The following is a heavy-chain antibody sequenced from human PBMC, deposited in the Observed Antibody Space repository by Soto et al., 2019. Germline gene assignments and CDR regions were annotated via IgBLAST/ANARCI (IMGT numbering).Heavy chain of an antibody. CDR1: GGSISSYY. J-gene: IGHJ6*02. V-gene: IGHV4-59*01. D-gene: IGHD6-6*01. CDR3: ARSNGGSSSSWDGRYYYYGMDV. Sequence: QVQLQESGPGLVKPSETLSLTCTVSGGSISSYYWSWIRQPPGKGLEWIGYICYSGSTNYNPSLKCRVTISVDTSKNQFHLKLSSVTAADTAVYYCARSNGGSSSSWDGRYYYYGMDVWGQGTTVTVSS. CDR2: ICYSGST.